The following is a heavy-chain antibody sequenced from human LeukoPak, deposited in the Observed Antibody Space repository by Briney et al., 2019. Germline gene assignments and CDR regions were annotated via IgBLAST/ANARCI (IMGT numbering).Heavy chain of an antibody. J-gene: IGHJ4*02. D-gene: IGHD5-18*01. CDR3: ARDPEYSYGRQDDY. CDR1: GFTFSSYA. V-gene: IGHV3-23*01. Sequence: GGSLRLSCAASGFTFSSYAMSWVRQAPGKGLEWVSAISGSGGSTYYADSVKGRFTIPRDNSKNTLYRQMNSLRAEDTAVYYCARDPEYSYGRQDDYWGQGTLVTVSS. CDR2: ISGSGGST.